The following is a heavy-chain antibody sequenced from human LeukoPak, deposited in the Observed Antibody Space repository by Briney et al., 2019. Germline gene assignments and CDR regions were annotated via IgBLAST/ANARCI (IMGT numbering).Heavy chain of an antibody. V-gene: IGHV4-34*01. CDR3: ARGGYCSSTSCYLVH. J-gene: IGHJ4*02. Sequence: SETLSLTCAVYGGSFSGYYWSWIRQPPGKGLEWIGEINHSGSTNYNPSLKSRVTISVDTSKNQFSLKLSSVTAADTAVYYCARGGYCSSTSCYLVHWGQGTLVTVSS. CDR2: INHSGST. D-gene: IGHD2-2*01. CDR1: GGSFSGYY.